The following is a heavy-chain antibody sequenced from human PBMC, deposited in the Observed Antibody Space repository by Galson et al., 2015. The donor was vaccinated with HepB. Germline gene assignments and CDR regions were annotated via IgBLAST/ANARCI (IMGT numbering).Heavy chain of an antibody. D-gene: IGHD6-6*01. Sequence: LSLTCAVSGGSITTGGYSWSWIRQPPGKGLEWIGYIHQSGNSYYNPSLKSRITISLETSKNQFSLAIRSVTAADTAVYYCARRSNSSFAWFDPWGQGTLVTV. CDR2: IHQSGNS. J-gene: IGHJ5*02. V-gene: IGHV4-30-2*01. CDR3: ARRSNSSFAWFDP. CDR1: GGSITTGGYS.